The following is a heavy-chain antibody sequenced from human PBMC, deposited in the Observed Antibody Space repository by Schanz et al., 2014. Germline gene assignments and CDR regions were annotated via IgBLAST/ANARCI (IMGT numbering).Heavy chain of an antibody. J-gene: IGHJ4*02. CDR1: GFSFSGYG. CDR3: ARDKGGYYPFDY. Sequence: VQLVESGGGVAQPGGSLRLSCAASGFSFSGYGMHWVRQAPGKGLEWVATIKEDGSQKYYLDSVKGRFTISRDNARNSLYLQMTSLRAEDTAVYYCARDKGGYYPFDYWGRGTLVTVSS. V-gene: IGHV3-7*01. CDR2: IKEDGSQK. D-gene: IGHD3-3*01.